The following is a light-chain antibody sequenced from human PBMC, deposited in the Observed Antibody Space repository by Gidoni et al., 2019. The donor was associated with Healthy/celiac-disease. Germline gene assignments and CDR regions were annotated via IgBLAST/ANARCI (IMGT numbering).Light chain of an antibody. J-gene: IGLJ2*01. V-gene: IGLV1-40*01. CDR3: QSYDSSLSGVV. CDR1: SSNIGAGYD. CDR2: GNS. Sequence: QSVLTQPPSVSGAPAQRVTISCTGSSSNIGAGYDVHWSQQLPGTAPKLLIYGNSNRPSGVPDRFSGSKSGTSASLAITGLQAEDEADYYCQSYDSSLSGVVFGGGTKLTVL.